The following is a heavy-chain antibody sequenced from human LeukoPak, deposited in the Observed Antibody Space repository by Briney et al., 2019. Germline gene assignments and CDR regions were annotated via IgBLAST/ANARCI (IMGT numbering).Heavy chain of an antibody. CDR3: ARSENDILTGYSYYYYGMDV. CDR1: GFTFSSYW. D-gene: IGHD3-9*01. CDR2: IKQDGSEK. J-gene: IGHJ6*02. V-gene: IGHV3-7*01. Sequence: GGSLRLSCATSGFTFSSYWMSWVRQAPGKGLEWVANIKQDGSEKYYVDSVKGRFTISRDNAKNSLYLQMNSLRAEDTAVYYCARSENDILTGYSYYYYGMDVWGQGTTVTVSS.